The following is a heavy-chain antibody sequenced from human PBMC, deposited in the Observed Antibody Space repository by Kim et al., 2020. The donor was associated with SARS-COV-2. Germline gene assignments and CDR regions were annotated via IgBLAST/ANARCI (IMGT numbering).Heavy chain of an antibody. CDR1: GYTFTSYA. Sequence: ASVKVYCKASGYTFTSYAMHWVRQAPGQRLEWMGWINAGNGNTKYSQKFQGRVTITRDTSASTAYMELSSLRSEDTAVYYCARGSIAVAGLYVYWGQGTLVTVSS. CDR2: INAGNGNT. J-gene: IGHJ4*02. V-gene: IGHV1-3*01. D-gene: IGHD6-19*01. CDR3: ARGSIAVAGLYVY.